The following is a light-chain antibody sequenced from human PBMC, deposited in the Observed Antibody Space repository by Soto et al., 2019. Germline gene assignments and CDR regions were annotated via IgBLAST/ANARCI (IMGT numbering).Light chain of an antibody. Sequence: VLTKTARTLSLPPGERATLSCRASQSVSSSYLAWYQQKPGQAPRLLIYGASSRATGIPDRFSGSGSGTNRAPTSKRLEPDDLAVYYGQYSSPATFGQGTKVDIK. CDR3: QYSSPAT. CDR2: GAS. J-gene: IGKJ1*01. V-gene: IGKV3-20*01. CDR1: QSVSSSY.